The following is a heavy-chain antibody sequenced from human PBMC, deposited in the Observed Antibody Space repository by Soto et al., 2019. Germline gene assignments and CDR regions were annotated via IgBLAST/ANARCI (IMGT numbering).Heavy chain of an antibody. CDR1: GFSLSTTGVG. D-gene: IGHD4-17*01. Sequence: QITLKESGPTLVKPTQTLTLTCTFSGFSLSTTGVGVGWIRQPPGKALEWLALIYWENDKRYSPSVKSRRTITKDTTKTQVVLTMRNMDPIDTATYYCAHATPVTTAGDYWGQGTLVTVSS. V-gene: IGHV2-5*02. J-gene: IGHJ4*02. CDR3: AHATPVTTAGDY. CDR2: IYWENDK.